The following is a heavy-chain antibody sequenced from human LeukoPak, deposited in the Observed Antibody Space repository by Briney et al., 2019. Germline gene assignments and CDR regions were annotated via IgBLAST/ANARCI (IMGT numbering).Heavy chain of an antibody. CDR3: ARDPGRYGHRRGDYYYGMDV. J-gene: IGHJ6*02. CDR1: GFTFSSYG. Sequence: GRSLRLSCAASGFTFSSYGMHWVRQAPGKGLEWVAVISYDGSNKYYADSVKGRFTISRDNSKNTLYLQMNSLRAEDTAVYYCARDPGRYGHRRGDYYYGMDVWGQGTTVTVSS. CDR2: ISYDGSNK. D-gene: IGHD3-10*01. V-gene: IGHV3-30*03.